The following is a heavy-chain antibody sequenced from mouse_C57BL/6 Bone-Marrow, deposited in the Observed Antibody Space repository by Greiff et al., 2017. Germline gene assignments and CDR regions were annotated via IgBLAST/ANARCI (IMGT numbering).Heavy chain of an antibody. CDR3: TTGSWYHH. CDR1: GFNIKDDY. V-gene: IGHV14-4*01. CDR2: IDPENGDT. J-gene: IGHJ2*01. Sequence: VQLQQSGAELVRPGASVKLSCTASGFNIKDDYMHWVKQRPEQGLEWIGWIDPENGDTEYASKFQGKATITADTSSNTAYLQLSSLTSEDTAVYYCTTGSWYHHWGQGTTLTVSS. D-gene: IGHD1-1*02.